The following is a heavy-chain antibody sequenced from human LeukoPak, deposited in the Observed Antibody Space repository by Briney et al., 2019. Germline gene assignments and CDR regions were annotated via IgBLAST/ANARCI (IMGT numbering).Heavy chain of an antibody. CDR3: ARGFGKAAADVFGGYTMDV. CDR1: GFSFSSYY. D-gene: IGHD6-13*01. CDR2: IKQDGSEK. V-gene: IGHV3-7*01. J-gene: IGHJ6*02. Sequence: PGGSLRLSCVASGFSFSSYYMSWVRQAPGKGLEWVANIKQDGSEKDYVDSVKGRFTISRDNAKNSLYLQMNSLTPEDTAVYYCARGFGKAAADVFGGYTMDVWGQGTTVIVSS.